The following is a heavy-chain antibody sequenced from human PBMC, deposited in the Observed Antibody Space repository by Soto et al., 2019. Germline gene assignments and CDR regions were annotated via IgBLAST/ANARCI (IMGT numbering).Heavy chain of an antibody. CDR3: ARRAYCSSTSCYGWSGFDY. CDR2: IYPGDSDT. CDR1: GYSFTSYW. J-gene: IGHJ4*02. Sequence: GESLKISCKGSGYSFTSYWIGWVRQMPGKGLEWMGIIYPGDSDTRYSPSFQGQVTISADKSISTAYLQWSSLKASDTAMYYCARRAYCSSTSCYGWSGFDYWGQGTLVTVSS. V-gene: IGHV5-51*01. D-gene: IGHD2-2*01.